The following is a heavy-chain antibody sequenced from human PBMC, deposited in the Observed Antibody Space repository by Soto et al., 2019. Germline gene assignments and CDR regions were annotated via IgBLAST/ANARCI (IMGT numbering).Heavy chain of an antibody. D-gene: IGHD3-10*01. Sequence: QVQLVQSGAEVKKPGSSVKVSCKASGGTFSSYAISWVRQAPGQGLEWMGGIIPIFGTANYAQKFQGRVTITADESTSTAYMELSSLRSEDTAVYYCAIYYYGSGSYYKLRFGDNWFDPWGHGTLVTVSS. CDR3: AIYYYGSGSYYKLRFGDNWFDP. J-gene: IGHJ5*02. CDR2: IIPIFGTA. V-gene: IGHV1-69*01. CDR1: GGTFSSYA.